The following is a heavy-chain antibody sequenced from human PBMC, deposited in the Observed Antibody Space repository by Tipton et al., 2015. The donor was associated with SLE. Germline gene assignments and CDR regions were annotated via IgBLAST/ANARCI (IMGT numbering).Heavy chain of an antibody. CDR2: INHSGST. D-gene: IGHD5-18*01. J-gene: IGHJ2*01. CDR3: ARGIQLWLDWYFDL. Sequence: TLSHTCAVYGGSFSGYYWSGIRQPPGKGLEWIGEINHSGSTNYNPSLKSRVTISVDTSKNQFSLKLSSVTAADTAVYYCARGIQLWLDWYFDLWGRGTLVTVSS. CDR1: GGSFSGYY. V-gene: IGHV4-34*01.